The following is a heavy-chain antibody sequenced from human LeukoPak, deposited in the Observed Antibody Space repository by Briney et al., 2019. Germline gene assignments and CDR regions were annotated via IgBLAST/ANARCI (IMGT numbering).Heavy chain of an antibody. CDR2: IYSGGST. CDR1: GFTFSSYE. D-gene: IGHD4-17*01. V-gene: IGHV3-66*01. J-gene: IGHJ4*02. CDR3: ARGHDYGDYVDY. Sequence: GGSLRLSCAASGFTFSSYEMNWVRQAPGKGLEWVSFIYSGGSTYYADSVKGRFTISRDNSKDTLYLQMNSLRAEDTAVYYCARGHDYGDYVDYWGQGTLVTVSS.